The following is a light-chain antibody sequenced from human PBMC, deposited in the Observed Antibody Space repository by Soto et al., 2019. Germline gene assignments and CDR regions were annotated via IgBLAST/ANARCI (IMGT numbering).Light chain of an antibody. J-gene: IGKJ1*01. Sequence: IELTQAPCTWALSPGERATLSCRASQSVRSHFLAWYQHKPGQPPRLLIYGASNRATGIPDRFSGSGSGTDSPLTITRLEPEDFAMYYCQRYDSLRTFGQGTKVDI. V-gene: IGKV3-20*01. CDR3: QRYDSLRT. CDR1: QSVRSHF. CDR2: GAS.